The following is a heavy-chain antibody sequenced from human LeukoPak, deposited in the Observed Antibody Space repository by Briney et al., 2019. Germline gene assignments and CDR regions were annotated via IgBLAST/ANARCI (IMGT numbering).Heavy chain of an antibody. J-gene: IGHJ1*01. D-gene: IGHD6-19*01. Sequence: PGGSLRLSCAASGFTFSSYAMSWVRQAPGKGLEWVSAISGSGGSTYYADSVKGRFTISRDNSKNTLYLQMNSLRAEDTAVYYCAKEAHSSGWSGGHFQHWGQGTLVTVSS. CDR2: ISGSGGST. V-gene: IGHV3-23*01. CDR3: AKEAHSSGWSGGHFQH. CDR1: GFTFSSYA.